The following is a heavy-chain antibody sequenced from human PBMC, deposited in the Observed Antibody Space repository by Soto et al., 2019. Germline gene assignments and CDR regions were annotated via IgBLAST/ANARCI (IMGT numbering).Heavy chain of an antibody. CDR1: GFIVKNNY. J-gene: IGHJ4*02. V-gene: IGHV3-53*01. CDR3: ARGESDNPLFTASSLRGYFDY. D-gene: IGHD1-26*01. Sequence: GGSLRLSCAASGFIVKNNYMSWVRQAPGKGLEWVSLIYSGGSAYYADSVKGRFTISRDDFKNTLYLQLDSLRADDTAVYYCARGESDNPLFTASSLRGYFDYWGQGALVTV. CDR2: IYSGGSA.